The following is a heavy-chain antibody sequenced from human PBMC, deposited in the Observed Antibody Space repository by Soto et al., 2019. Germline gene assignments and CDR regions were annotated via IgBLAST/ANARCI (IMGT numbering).Heavy chain of an antibody. D-gene: IGHD3-22*01. CDR2: ISSSSTI. V-gene: IGHV3-48*02. J-gene: IGHJ4*02. Sequence: GGSLRLSCAASGFTFSSYSMNWVRQAPGKGLEWVSYISSSSTIYYADSVKGRFTISRDNAKNSLYLQMNSLRDEDTAVYYCARVPVSYDSSGYLFDYWGQGTLVTVSS. CDR1: GFTFSSYS. CDR3: ARVPVSYDSSGYLFDY.